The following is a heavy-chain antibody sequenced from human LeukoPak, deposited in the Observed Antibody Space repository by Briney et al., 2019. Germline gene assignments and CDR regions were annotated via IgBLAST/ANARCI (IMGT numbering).Heavy chain of an antibody. D-gene: IGHD3/OR15-3a*01. CDR3: AKDRTGVPFDY. V-gene: IGHV3-33*06. CDR2: IWYDGSNK. J-gene: IGHJ4*02. CDR1: GFTFSSYG. Sequence: PGGFLRLSCAASGFTFSSYGMHWVRQAPGKGLEWVAVIWYDGSNKYYADSVKGRFTISRDNSKNTLYLQMNSLRAEDTAVYYCAKDRTGVPFDYWGQGTLVTVSS.